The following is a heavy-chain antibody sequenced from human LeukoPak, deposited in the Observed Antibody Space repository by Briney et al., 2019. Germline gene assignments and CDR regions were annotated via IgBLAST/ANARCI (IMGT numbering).Heavy chain of an antibody. CDR3: ATSVLERRKGITIFGVVPEYYFDY. Sequence: ASVKVSCKVSGYTLTELSMHWVRQAPGKGLEWMGGFDPEDGETIYAQKFQGRVTMTEDTSTDTAYMELSSLRSEDTAAYYCATSVLERRKGITIFGVVPEYYFDYWGQGTLVTVSS. CDR2: FDPEDGET. J-gene: IGHJ4*02. V-gene: IGHV1-24*01. CDR1: GYTLTELS. D-gene: IGHD3-3*01.